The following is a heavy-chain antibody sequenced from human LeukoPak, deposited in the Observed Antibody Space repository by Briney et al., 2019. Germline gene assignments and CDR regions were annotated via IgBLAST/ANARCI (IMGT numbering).Heavy chain of an antibody. CDR3: AKDHRVGQLLLLP. CDR1: GFTFSSYA. CDR2: ISGGGGST. Sequence: PGGSLRLSCAASGFTFSSYAMTWVRQAPGMGLEWVSTISGGGGSTYYADSVKGRFTISSDNSKKTLYLQMNNLRAEDTAVYYCAKDHRVGQLLLLPWGQGTLVTVSS. V-gene: IGHV3-23*01. J-gene: IGHJ5*02. D-gene: IGHD2-15*01.